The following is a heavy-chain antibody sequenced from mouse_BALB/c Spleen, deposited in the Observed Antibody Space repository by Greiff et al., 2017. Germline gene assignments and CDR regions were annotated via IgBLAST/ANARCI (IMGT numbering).Heavy chain of an antibody. CDR2: IDPYYGGT. D-gene: IGHD2-2*01. V-gene: IGHV1-39*01. CDR1: GYSFTGYN. J-gene: IGHJ1*01. Sequence: VQLKESGPELEKPGASVKISCKASGYSFTGYNMNWVKQSNGKSLEWIGNIDPYYGGTSYNQKFKGKATLTVDKSSSTAYMQLKSLTSEDSAVYYCARRGGYDWAPYWYFDVWGAGTTVTVSS. CDR3: ARRGGYDWAPYWYFDV.